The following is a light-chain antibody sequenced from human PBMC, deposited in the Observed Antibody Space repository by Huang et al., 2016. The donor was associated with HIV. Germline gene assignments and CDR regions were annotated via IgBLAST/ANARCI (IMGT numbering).Light chain of an antibody. CDR3: QQYGGSPLT. CDR2: GAS. V-gene: IGKV3-20*01. CDR1: QSVSNY. Sequence: EIVLTQSPGTLSLSPGERATLSCRASQSVSNYLAWYQQKPGQAPRLLIYGASSRATGIPDRCSGSGSGTDFTLTISRLEPEDFAFYYCQQYGGSPLTFGGGIKVETK. J-gene: IGKJ4*01.